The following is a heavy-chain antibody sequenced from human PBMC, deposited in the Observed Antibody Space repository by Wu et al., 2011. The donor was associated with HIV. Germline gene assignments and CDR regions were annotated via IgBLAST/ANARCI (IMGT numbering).Heavy chain of an antibody. V-gene: IGHV1-18*01. D-gene: IGHD1-1*01. CDR3: ARDPTESNWNDWGGHDFDY. CDR2: ISAYNGNT. J-gene: IGHJ4*02. Sequence: QVQLVQSGAEVKKPGASVKVSCKASGYTFTSYGISWVRQAPGQGLEWMGWISAYNGNTNYAQKLQGRVTMTTDTSTSTAYMELRSLRSDDTAVYYCARDPTESNWNDWGGHDFDYWGQGTLVTVSS. CDR1: GYTFTSYG.